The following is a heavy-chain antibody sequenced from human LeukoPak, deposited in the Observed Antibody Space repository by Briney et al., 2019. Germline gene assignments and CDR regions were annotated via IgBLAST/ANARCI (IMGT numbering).Heavy chain of an antibody. Sequence: SVKVSCKASGGTFSSYAISWVRQAPGQGLEWMGGIIPIFGTANYAQKFQGRVTITADKSTSTAYMELSSLRSEETAVYYCAREQQLATGSRYYYYGMDVWGKGTTVTVSS. D-gene: IGHD6-13*01. CDR2: IIPIFGTA. V-gene: IGHV1-69*06. J-gene: IGHJ6*04. CDR1: GGTFSSYA. CDR3: AREQQLATGSRYYYYGMDV.